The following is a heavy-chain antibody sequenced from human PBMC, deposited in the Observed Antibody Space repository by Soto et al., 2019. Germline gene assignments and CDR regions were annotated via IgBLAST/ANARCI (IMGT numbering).Heavy chain of an antibody. V-gene: IGHV3-15*07. CDR3: TTCCLWVPDFLPKPTVF. J-gene: IGHJ4*02. CDR1: GLTFNKAW. Sequence: EVRLVESGGGLVQPGGSLRLSCAASGLTFNKAWMNWVRQTPGKGLEWVGRIKSASDGGTTDYAAPVEGRFTISRDDSKNMLYLQMTSLRVEDTVVYYCTTCCLWVPDFLPKPTVFWGQGVLVTV. D-gene: IGHD3-10*01. CDR2: IKSASDGGTT.